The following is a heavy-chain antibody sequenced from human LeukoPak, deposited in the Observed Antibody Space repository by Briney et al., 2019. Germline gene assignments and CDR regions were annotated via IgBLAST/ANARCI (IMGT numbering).Heavy chain of an antibody. CDR2: ISSSSSYI. CDR3: ARVRRDGYKWEDY. J-gene: IGHJ4*02. V-gene: IGHV3-21*01. Sequence: GGSLRLSCAAAGFPFSSCSMNWVRQAPGKGLEWVSSISSSSSYIYYADSVKGRFTISRDNAKNSLYLQMNSLRAEDTAVDYCARVRRDGYKWEDYWGQGTLVTVSS. D-gene: IGHD5-24*01. CDR1: GFPFSSCS.